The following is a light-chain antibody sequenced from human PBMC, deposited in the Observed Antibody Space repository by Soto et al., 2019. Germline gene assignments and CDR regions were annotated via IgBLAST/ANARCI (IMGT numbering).Light chain of an antibody. V-gene: IGLV2-23*02. CDR3: CSYVGSITAVV. Sequence: QSALPQPASVSGSPGQSITISCTGSTSDVGSYNRVSWYQQLPDKAPKLIIYEVSRRPSGVSNRFSGSTSGNTASLTISGLQADDEADYYCCSYVGSITAVVFGGGTQLTVL. CDR2: EVS. J-gene: IGLJ2*01. CDR1: TSDVGSYNR.